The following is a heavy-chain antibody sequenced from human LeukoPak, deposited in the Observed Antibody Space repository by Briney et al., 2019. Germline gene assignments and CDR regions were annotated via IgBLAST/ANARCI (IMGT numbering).Heavy chain of an antibody. V-gene: IGHV4-39*07. CDR3: AREREGPYGYLDY. CDR2: IYTRGTT. Sequence: SETLSLTCTVSGGSISSSSYYWGWIRQPPGKGLEWIGRIYTRGTTNYNPSLKSRVTISVDTSKNQFSLKLSSVTAADTAVYYCAREREGPYGYLDYWGQGTLVTVSS. J-gene: IGHJ4*02. CDR1: GGSISSSSYY. D-gene: IGHD4-17*01.